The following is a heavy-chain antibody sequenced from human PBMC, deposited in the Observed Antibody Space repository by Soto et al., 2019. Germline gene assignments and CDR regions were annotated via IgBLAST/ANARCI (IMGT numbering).Heavy chain of an antibody. CDR1: GGSISTYY. V-gene: IGHV4-59*01. J-gene: IGHJ4*02. Sequence: SETLSLTCTVSGGSISTYYWGWVRQPPEKELEWFGYISYTGSTDYNPSLRGRITISVDTSKNQFSLNLRSVTAADTAVYYCARAVNTYPYYFDFWSQGTLGTVSS. CDR3: ARAVNTYPYYFDF. CDR2: ISYTGST.